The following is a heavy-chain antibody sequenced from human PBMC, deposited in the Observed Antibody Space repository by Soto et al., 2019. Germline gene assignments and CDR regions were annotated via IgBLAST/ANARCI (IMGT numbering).Heavy chain of an antibody. J-gene: IGHJ5*02. CDR2: IYHSGST. V-gene: IGHV4-39*07. D-gene: IGHD2-15*01. CDR3: ARVVVVTPLAWFDP. CDR1: GDSIKTSAYY. Sequence: PSETLSLTCLVSGDSIKTSAYYWGWIRQPPGKGLEWIGSIYHSGSTYYNPSLKSRVTISVDTSKNQFSLKLSSVTAADTAVYYCARVVVVTPLAWFDPWGQGTLVTVSS.